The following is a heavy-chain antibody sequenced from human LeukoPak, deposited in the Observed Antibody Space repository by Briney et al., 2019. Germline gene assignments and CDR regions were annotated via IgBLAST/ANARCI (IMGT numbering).Heavy chain of an antibody. D-gene: IGHD3-3*01. CDR2: ISGSGGST. Sequence: GGSLRLSCAASGFAFSSYAMSWVGQAPGKGLEWVSAISGSGGSTYYADSVKGRFTISRDNSKNTLYLQMNSLRAEDTAVYYCAKDRTYYDFWSGYLWGQGTLVTVSS. CDR3: AKDRTYYDFWSGYL. CDR1: GFAFSSYA. J-gene: IGHJ4*02. V-gene: IGHV3-23*01.